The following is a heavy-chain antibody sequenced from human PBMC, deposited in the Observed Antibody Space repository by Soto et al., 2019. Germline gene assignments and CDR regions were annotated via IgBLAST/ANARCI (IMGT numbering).Heavy chain of an antibody. D-gene: IGHD3-22*01. Sequence: SSSSYYWGWIRQAPGKGLEWVSAISGSGGSTYYADSVKGRFTISRDNSKNTLYLQMNSLRAEDTAVYYCAKDPSSSGYYYDIDYWGQGTLVTVSS. V-gene: IGHV3-23*01. CDR1: SSSSYY. J-gene: IGHJ4*02. CDR2: ISGSGGST. CDR3: AKDPSSSGYYYDIDY.